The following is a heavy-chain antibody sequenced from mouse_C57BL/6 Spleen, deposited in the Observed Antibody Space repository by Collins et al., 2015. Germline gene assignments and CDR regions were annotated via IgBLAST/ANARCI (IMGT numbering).Heavy chain of an antibody. Sequence: EVKLVESGGGLVQPGGSLKLSCAASGFTFSSYTMSWVRQTPEKRLGWVAYISNGGGSTYYPDTVKGRFTISRDNAKNTLYLQMSSLKSEDTAMYYCARYGKGFDYWGQGTTLTVSS. CDR1: GFTFSSYT. V-gene: IGHV5-12-2*01. D-gene: IGHD2-10*02. CDR2: ISNGGGST. CDR3: ARYGKGFDY. J-gene: IGHJ2*01.